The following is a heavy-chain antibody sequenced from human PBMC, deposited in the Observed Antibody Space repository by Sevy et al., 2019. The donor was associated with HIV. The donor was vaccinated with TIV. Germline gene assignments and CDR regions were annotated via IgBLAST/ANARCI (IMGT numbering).Heavy chain of an antibody. J-gene: IGHJ6*01. CDR1: GGSFSGYY. V-gene: IGHV4-34*01. Sequence: SETLSLTCAVYGGSFSGYYWSWIRQPPGKGLEWIGEINHSGSTNYNPSLKSRVTISVDTSKTQFSLKQSSVTAADTVVYYCARGRGYSYGYAYYYYYCVMDVWGQGTTVTVSS. CDR2: INHSGST. D-gene: IGHD5-18*01. CDR3: ARGRGYSYGYAYYYYYCVMDV.